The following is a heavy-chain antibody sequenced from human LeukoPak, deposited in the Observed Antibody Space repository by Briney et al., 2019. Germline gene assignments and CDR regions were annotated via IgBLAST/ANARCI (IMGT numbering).Heavy chain of an antibody. CDR1: GGSISGYY. J-gene: IGHJ4*02. CDR2: IFHSGST. CDR3: ARGARRSSWYRGASSDLGRFDY. V-gene: IGHV4-4*07. Sequence: SETLSLTCTVSGGSISGYYWNWIRQPAGKGLEWVGRIFHSGSTNYNPSLNSRVTISVDTSKNQFSLKLSSVTAADTAVYYCARGARRSSWYRGASSDLGRFDYWGQGTLVTVSS. D-gene: IGHD6-13*01.